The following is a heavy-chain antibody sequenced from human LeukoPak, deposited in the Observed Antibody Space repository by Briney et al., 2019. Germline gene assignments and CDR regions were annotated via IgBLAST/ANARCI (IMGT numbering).Heavy chain of an antibody. CDR1: GFTFSSYA. D-gene: IGHD3-16*01. Sequence: GGSLRLSCAASGFTFSSYAMSWVRQAPGKGLEWVAGINRNAGSTSYADSVKGRFTISRDNAKNSVFLQMNSLRAEDTALYYCARGPGEGLFDYWGQGTLVTVSS. CDR3: ARGPGEGLFDY. CDR2: INRNAGST. J-gene: IGHJ4*02. V-gene: IGHV3-20*04.